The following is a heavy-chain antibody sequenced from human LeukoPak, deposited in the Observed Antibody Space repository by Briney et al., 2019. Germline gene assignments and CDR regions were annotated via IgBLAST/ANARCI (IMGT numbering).Heavy chain of an antibody. V-gene: IGHV4-34*01. D-gene: IGHD3-10*01. CDR2: INHSGST. J-gene: IGHJ4*02. CDR3: ARTPHYYGSGSYSDY. Sequence: SETLSLTCAVYGGSFSGYYWSWIRQPPGKGLEWIGEINHSGSTNYNPSLKSRVTISVDTSKNQFSLKLSSVTAADTAVYYCARTPHYYGSGSYSDYWGQGTLVTVSS. CDR1: GGSFSGYY.